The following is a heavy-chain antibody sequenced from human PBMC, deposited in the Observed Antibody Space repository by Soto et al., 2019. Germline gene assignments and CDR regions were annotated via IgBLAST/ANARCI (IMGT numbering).Heavy chain of an antibody. D-gene: IGHD3-9*01. CDR3: ARFKRYFTAPDWFDP. Sequence: GESLKISCKGSGYNFISYGIGWVRKLPGKGLEWMGIIYPGDSDTRYSPSFQGQVTISADKSISTAYLQWSSLKASDTAMYYCARFKRYFTAPDWFDPWGQGTLVTVSS. CDR1: GYNFISYG. V-gene: IGHV5-51*01. CDR2: IYPGDSDT. J-gene: IGHJ5*02.